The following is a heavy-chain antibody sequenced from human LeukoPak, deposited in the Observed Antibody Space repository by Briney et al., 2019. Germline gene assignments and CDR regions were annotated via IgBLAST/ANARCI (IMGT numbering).Heavy chain of an antibody. CDR2: IGGSGSST. V-gene: IGHV3-23*01. J-gene: IGHJ4*02. Sequence: GGSLRLSRAASGFTFSSYAMSWVRQAPGKGLEWVSAIGGSGSSTYYAGSVKGRFTISRDNSKNTLYLQMNSLRAEDTAVYYCAKSDTSGPTAHDYWGQGTLVTVSS. CDR1: GFTFSSYA. CDR3: AKSDTSGPTAHDY. D-gene: IGHD3-22*01.